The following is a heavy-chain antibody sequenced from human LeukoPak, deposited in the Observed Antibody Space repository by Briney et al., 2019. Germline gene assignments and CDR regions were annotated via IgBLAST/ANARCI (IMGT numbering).Heavy chain of an antibody. CDR3: ASFPYRSSGYDY. CDR1: GFTVSSNY. D-gene: IGHD6-13*01. J-gene: IGHJ4*02. V-gene: IGHV3-53*01. CDR2: IYSGGST. Sequence: GGSLRLSCAASGFTVSSNYMSWVRQAPGKGLEWVSVIYSGGSTYYADSVKGRFTISRDNSKNTRYLQMNSLSAEDTAVYTFASFPYRSSGYDYWGQEPLVPVS.